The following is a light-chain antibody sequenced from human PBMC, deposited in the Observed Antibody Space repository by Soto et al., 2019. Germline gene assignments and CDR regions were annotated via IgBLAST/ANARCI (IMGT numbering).Light chain of an antibody. CDR1: TGAVTGGYY. V-gene: IGLV7-43*01. Sequence: QAVVTQEPSLTVSPGGTVTLTCASSTGAVTGGYYPNWFQRKPGQAPRPLIYSTSNKHSWTPARFSGSLLGGKAALTLSGVQPEDEAEYYCLLYYGGAQLIFGGGTKPPS. J-gene: IGLJ2*01. CDR2: STS. CDR3: LLYYGGAQLI.